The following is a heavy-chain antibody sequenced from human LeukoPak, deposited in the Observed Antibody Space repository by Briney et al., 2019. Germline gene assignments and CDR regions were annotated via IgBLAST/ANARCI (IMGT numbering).Heavy chain of an antibody. V-gene: IGHV3-48*03. CDR3: ARDFTGSGSYPLLYYYCYGMDV. Sequence: GGSLRLSCAASGFTFSSYEMNWVRQAPGKGLEWVSYISSSGSTIYYADSVKGRFTISRDNAKNSLYLQMNSLRAEDTAVYYCARDFTGSGSYPLLYYYCYGMDVWGQGTTVTVSS. J-gene: IGHJ6*02. CDR2: ISSSGSTI. CDR1: GFTFSSYE. D-gene: IGHD3-10*01.